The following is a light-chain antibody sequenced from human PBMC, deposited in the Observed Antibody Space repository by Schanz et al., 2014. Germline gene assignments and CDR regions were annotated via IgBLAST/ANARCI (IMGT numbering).Light chain of an antibody. CDR3: QHYGGSFT. Sequence: EIVLTQSPATLSVSPGERATLSCRASQSVSNDLAWYQQIPGQAPRLLIYDASIRATGIPARFSGSGSGTDFTLTISRLEPEDFAIYYCQHYGGSFTFGPGTKVDIK. CDR2: DAS. V-gene: IGKV3-20*01. J-gene: IGKJ3*01. CDR1: QSVSND.